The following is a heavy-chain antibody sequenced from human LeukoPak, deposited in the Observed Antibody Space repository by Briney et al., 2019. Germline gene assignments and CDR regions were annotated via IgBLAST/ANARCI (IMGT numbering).Heavy chain of an antibody. CDR3: ARAGYSGYDFFDY. V-gene: IGHV4-59*01. Sequence: SETLSLTCTVSGGSISSYYWSWIRQPPGKGLEWIGYIYYSGSTNYNPSLKSRVTISVDTSKNQFSLKLSSVTAADTAVYYCARAGYSGYDFFDYWGQGTLVTVSS. CDR1: GGSISSYY. CDR2: IYYSGST. J-gene: IGHJ4*02. D-gene: IGHD5-12*01.